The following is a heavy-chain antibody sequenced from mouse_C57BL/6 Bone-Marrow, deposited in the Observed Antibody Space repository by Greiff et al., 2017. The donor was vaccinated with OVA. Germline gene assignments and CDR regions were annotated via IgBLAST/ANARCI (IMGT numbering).Heavy chain of an antibody. Sequence: DVQLVESGGGLVKPGGSLKLSCAASGFTFSSYTMSWVRQTPEKRLEWVATISGGGGNTYYPDSVKGRFTISRDNAKNTLYLQMSSLRSEDTALYYCARQGDYYGSSSYWYFDVWGTGTTVTVSS. D-gene: IGHD1-1*01. CDR3: ARQGDYYGSSSYWYFDV. V-gene: IGHV5-9*01. CDR2: ISGGGGNT. J-gene: IGHJ1*03. CDR1: GFTFSSYT.